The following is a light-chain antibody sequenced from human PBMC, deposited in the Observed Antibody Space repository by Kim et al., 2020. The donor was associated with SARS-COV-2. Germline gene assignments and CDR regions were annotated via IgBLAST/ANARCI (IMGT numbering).Light chain of an antibody. CDR1: KLGDKY. Sequence: SYELTQPPSVSVSPGQTASITCSGDKLGDKYACGYQHRPGQSPVLVFYQDNKRPSGIPERFSGSNSGNTATLTISGTQAMDEADYYCQAWDSSTVIFGGG. CDR3: QAWDSSTVI. V-gene: IGLV3-1*01. J-gene: IGLJ2*01. CDR2: QDN.